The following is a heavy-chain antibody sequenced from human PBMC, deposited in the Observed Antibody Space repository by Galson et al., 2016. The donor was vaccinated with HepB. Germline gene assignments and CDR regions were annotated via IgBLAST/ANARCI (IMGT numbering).Heavy chain of an antibody. V-gene: IGHV4-39*07. J-gene: IGHJ4*02. Sequence: ETLSLTCTVSGGSISNSNYHWGWIRQPSGKGLGWIGCIYYSGRTYYTPSLKSRVTISIDTSKNQFSLKMNSVTAADTAVFYCARQRLPFREGFDYWGQGTLVTVSS. CDR1: GGSISNSNYH. CDR3: ARQRLPFREGFDY. D-gene: IGHD5-18*01. CDR2: IYYSGRT.